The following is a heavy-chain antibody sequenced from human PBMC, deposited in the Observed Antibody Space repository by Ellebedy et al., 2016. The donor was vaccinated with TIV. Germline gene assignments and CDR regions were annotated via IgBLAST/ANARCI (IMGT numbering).Heavy chain of an antibody. Sequence: ASVKVSCKVSGYTLTELSMHWVRQAPGKGLEWMGGFDPEDGETIYAQKFQGRVTMTEDTSTDTAYMELSSLRSEDTAVYYCATGLVGAGILDYWGQGTLVTVSS. CDR3: ATGLVGAGILDY. CDR1: GYTLTELS. J-gene: IGHJ4*02. V-gene: IGHV1-24*01. CDR2: FDPEDGET. D-gene: IGHD1-26*01.